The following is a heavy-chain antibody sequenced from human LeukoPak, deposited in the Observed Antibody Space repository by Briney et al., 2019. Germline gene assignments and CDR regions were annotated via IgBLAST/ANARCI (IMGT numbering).Heavy chain of an antibody. CDR2: VNPNSGNT. D-gene: IGHD3-9*01. J-gene: IGHJ4*02. V-gene: IGHV1-8*01. CDR3: AKNYDFLTGYAN. Sequence: ASVKVSCKASGYTFTSYDINWVRQATGQGLEWMGWVNPNSGNTRYAQKYQGRLTMTRNTSISTAYMELSSLRSGDTAVYYRAKNYDFLTGYANWGQGTLVTASS. CDR1: GYTFTSYD.